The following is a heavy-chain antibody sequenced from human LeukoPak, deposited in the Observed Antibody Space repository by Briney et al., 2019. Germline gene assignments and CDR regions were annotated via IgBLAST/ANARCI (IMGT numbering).Heavy chain of an antibody. CDR1: GASFSYDY. J-gene: IGHJ5*01. D-gene: IGHD7-27*01. CDR3: AKGVWAPQFDS. CDR2: INHSGSI. Sequence: PSETLSLTCAVYGASFSYDYWSWIRQAPGKGLEWIGEINHSGSITYNPSLKSRVTISAEKSKSQFSLRLTSVTAADTAVYYCAKGVWAPQFDSWGQGTLVTVSS. V-gene: IGHV4-34*01.